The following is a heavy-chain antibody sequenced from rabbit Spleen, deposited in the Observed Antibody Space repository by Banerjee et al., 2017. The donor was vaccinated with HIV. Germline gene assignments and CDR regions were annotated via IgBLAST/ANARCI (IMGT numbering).Heavy chain of an antibody. V-gene: IGHV1S47*01. CDR3: ARDGTNGAIYFDL. CDR1: GFDFSSYG. J-gene: IGHJ4*01. D-gene: IGHD2-1*01. CDR2: IDPIFSNT. Sequence: QEQLKETGGGLVQPGGSLKLSCKASGFDFSSYGVSWVRQAPGKGLEWIGYIDPIFSNTYYANWVNGRFTISRSTSLNTVDLKMTSLTAADTATYFCARDGTNGAIYFDLWGPGTLVTVS.